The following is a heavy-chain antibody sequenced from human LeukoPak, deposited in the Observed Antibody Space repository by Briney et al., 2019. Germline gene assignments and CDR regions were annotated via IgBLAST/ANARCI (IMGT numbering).Heavy chain of an antibody. J-gene: IGHJ3*02. V-gene: IGHV1-2*02. D-gene: IGHD3-22*01. CDR1: GYTFTGYY. CDR2: INPNSGGT. CDR3: ARDSRGYYDSSGYYGPRDAFDI. Sequence: GASVKVSCKASGYTFTGYYMHWVRQAPGQGLEWMGWINPNSGGTNYAQKFQGRVTMTRDTSISTAYMELRSLRSDDTAVYYCARDSRGYYDSSGYYGPRDAFDIWGQGTMVTVSS.